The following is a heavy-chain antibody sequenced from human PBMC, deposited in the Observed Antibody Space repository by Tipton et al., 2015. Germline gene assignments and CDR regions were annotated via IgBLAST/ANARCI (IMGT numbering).Heavy chain of an antibody. J-gene: IGHJ2*01. V-gene: IGHV4-39*07. D-gene: IGHD3-3*01. CDR2: IFYSGSS. CDR1: GGSINTCCSY. CDR3: ARDFSLGYFDL. Sequence: TLSLTCIVSGGSINTCCSYWGWIRQPPGKGPEWIGSIFYSGSSYYNPSLKSRVTISVDTSKNQFSLKLSSVTAADTAVYYCARDFSLGYFDLWGRGTLVTVSS.